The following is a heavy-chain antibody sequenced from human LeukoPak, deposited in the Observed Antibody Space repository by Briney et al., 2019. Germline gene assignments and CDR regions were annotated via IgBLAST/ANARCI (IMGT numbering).Heavy chain of an antibody. J-gene: IGHJ4*02. CDR1: GFTVSSNY. CDR2: IYNDGST. V-gene: IGHV3-66*01. Sequence: PGGSLRLSCAAFGFTVSSNYMSWVRQAPGKGLEWVSAIYNDGSTYYADSVKGRFTISRDNSKNTLYLHMNSLRAEDTAVYYCAREVNDYVWGSYRRIDYWGQGTLVTVSS. D-gene: IGHD3-16*02. CDR3: AREVNDYVWGSYRRIDY.